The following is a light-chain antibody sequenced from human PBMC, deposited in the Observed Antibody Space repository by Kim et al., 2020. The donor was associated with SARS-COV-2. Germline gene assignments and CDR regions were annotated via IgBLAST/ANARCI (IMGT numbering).Light chain of an antibody. Sequence: LSPGERPTLSCRASQSVSSYLAWYQQKPGQAPRLLIYDASNRATGIPARFSGSGSGTDFTLTISSLEPEDFAVYYCQQRSNWLWTFGQGTKVDIK. CDR1: QSVSSY. CDR3: QQRSNWLWT. CDR2: DAS. V-gene: IGKV3-11*01. J-gene: IGKJ1*01.